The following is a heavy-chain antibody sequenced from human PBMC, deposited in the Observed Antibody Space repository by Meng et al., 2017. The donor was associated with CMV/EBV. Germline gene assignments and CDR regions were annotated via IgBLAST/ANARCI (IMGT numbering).Heavy chain of an antibody. Sequence: GGSLRLSCAASGFTFDDYAMHWVRQAPGKGLEWVSGISWNSGSIGYADSVKGRFTISRDNAKNSLYLQMNSLRAEDTALYYCAKDLSPSITGTPGYYYYGMDVWGQETTVTVSS. V-gene: IGHV3-9*01. CDR3: AKDLSPSITGTPGYYYYGMDV. D-gene: IGHD1-20*01. J-gene: IGHJ6*02. CDR1: GFTFDDYA. CDR2: ISWNSGSI.